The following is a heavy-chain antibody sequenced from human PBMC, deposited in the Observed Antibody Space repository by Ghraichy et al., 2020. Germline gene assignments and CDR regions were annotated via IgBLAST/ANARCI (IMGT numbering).Heavy chain of an antibody. D-gene: IGHD1-26*01. V-gene: IGHV3-23*01. CDR3: AKGKRVVGATTIDY. Sequence: CATFGFSFSNYAMSWVRQPPGKGLEWVATISISGASTFYAGTVKGRFTISRDNSGNTEYLQMNSLRAEDTAVYYCAKGKRVVGATTIDYWGQGTLVTVSS. CDR1: GFSFSNYA. CDR2: ISISGAST. J-gene: IGHJ4*02.